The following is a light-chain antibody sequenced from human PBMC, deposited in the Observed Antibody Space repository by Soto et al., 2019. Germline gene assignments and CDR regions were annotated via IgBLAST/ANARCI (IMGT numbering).Light chain of an antibody. Sequence: QSALTQPPSASGSPGQSVTISCTGTSSDVGAYKYVSWYQQYPGKAPKLMIYEVTTRPSGVPDRFSGSKSGNTSSLTVSGLQGEDEAAYYCTSYVGNDIGVFGGGTKLTVL. CDR1: SSDVGAYKY. CDR2: EVT. J-gene: IGLJ3*02. V-gene: IGLV2-8*01. CDR3: TSYVGNDIGV.